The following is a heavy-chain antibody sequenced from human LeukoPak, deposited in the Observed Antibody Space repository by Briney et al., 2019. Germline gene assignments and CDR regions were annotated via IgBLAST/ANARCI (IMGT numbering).Heavy chain of an antibody. J-gene: IGHJ4*02. D-gene: IGHD1-1*01. V-gene: IGHV4-38-2*01. CDR3: ARVNWNAADFHY. CDR2: NYNKGST. CDR1: GYSISSGYY. Sequence: SESLSLTCAVSGYSISSGYYWGCSRQPPGKGLELIETNYNKGSTDDNPSLNHRDTVLEDTSKNQVSLKVNCVTAADSAGDHCARVNWNAADFHYWGQGIVVTVSS.